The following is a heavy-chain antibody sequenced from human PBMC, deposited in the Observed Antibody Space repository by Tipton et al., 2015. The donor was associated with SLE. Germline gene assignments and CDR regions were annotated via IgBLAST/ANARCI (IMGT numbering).Heavy chain of an antibody. V-gene: IGHV3-21*01. CDR2: IDSNGNHI. D-gene: IGHD7-27*01. J-gene: IGHJ4*02. CDR1: EFSFSTYT. Sequence: QLVQSGGGLVKPGGSLRLSCTASEFSFSTYTMNWVRQAPGMGLEWLSSIDSNGNHIYYADSVKGRFTISRDNAKNSLYLQMNSLRAEDTAVYYCAKGGTGKFDYWGQGTLVTVSS. CDR3: AKGGTGKFDY.